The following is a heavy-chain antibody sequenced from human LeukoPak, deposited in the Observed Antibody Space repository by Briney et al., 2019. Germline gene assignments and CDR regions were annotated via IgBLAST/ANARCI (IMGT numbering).Heavy chain of an antibody. Sequence: SETLSLTCAVSGGSISSTNWWTWVRQSPGKGLEWIGEIYHIGSANYNPSLYSRVTISVDKSKNQFSLNLSSVTAADTAVYFCARDRSGSFRLYGLDVWGQGTMVTVCS. CDR1: GGSISSTNW. J-gene: IGHJ3*01. CDR2: IYHIGSA. V-gene: IGHV4-4*02. CDR3: ARDRSGSFRLYGLDV. D-gene: IGHD1-26*01.